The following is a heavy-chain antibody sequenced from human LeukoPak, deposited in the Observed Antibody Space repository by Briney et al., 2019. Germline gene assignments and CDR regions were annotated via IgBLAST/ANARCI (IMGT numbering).Heavy chain of an antibody. V-gene: IGHV3-48*01. Sequence: TGGSLRLSCAASGFTFSSYSMNWVRQAPGKGLEWASYISSSSSTIYYAASVKGRFTISRDNAKNSLYLQMNSLRAEDTAVYYCARDPSSWYYYYMDVWGKGTTVTVSS. D-gene: IGHD6-13*01. CDR2: ISSSSSTI. CDR1: GFTFSSYS. J-gene: IGHJ6*03. CDR3: ARDPSSWYYYYMDV.